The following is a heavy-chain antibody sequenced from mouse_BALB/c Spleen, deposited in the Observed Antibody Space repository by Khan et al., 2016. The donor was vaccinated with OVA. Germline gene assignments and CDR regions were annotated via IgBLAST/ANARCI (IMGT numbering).Heavy chain of an antibody. V-gene: IGHV9-3-1*01. Sequence: QIQLVQSGPELKKPGETVKISCEASGYTFKNYGMNWVKQSPGKALKWMGWINTYTGEPTYADDFKGRFAFSLETSASTAYLPINNLKNEDTATYFCAIPPYFSNTLDYWGQGTSVTVSS. CDR2: INTYTGEP. D-gene: IGHD2-10*01. CDR1: GYTFKNYG. CDR3: AIPPYFSNTLDY. J-gene: IGHJ4*01.